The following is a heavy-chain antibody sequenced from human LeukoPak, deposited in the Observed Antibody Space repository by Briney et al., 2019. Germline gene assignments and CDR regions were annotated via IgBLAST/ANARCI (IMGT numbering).Heavy chain of an antibody. D-gene: IGHD3-22*01. V-gene: IGHV4-59*01. CDR3: ARVTGYMIEDYFDY. CDR2: IYYSGST. Sequence: SETLSLTCTVSGGSISSYYWGWIRQPPGKGLEGIGYIYYSGSTNYKPSLKSRVTISVETSKNQFSLKLRSVTAADTAVYYCARVTGYMIEDYFDYWGQGTLVTVSS. CDR1: GGSISSYY. J-gene: IGHJ4*02.